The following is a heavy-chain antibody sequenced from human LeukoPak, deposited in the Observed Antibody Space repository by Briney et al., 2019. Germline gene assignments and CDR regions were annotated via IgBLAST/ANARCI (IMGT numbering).Heavy chain of an antibody. D-gene: IGHD3-22*01. J-gene: IGHJ4*02. V-gene: IGHV7-4-1*02. Sequence: ASVKVSCKASGYTFTSYAMNWVRQAPGQGLEWMGWINTNTGNPTYAQGFTGRFVFSLDTSVSTAYLQISSLKAEDTAVYYCARDPPSTYYYDSSGNYWGQGTLVTVSS. CDR3: ARDPPSTYYYDSSGNY. CDR1: GYTFTSYA. CDR2: INTNTGNP.